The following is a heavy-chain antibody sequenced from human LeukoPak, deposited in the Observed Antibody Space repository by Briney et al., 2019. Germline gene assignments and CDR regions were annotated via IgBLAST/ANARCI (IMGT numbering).Heavy chain of an antibody. V-gene: IGHV4-39*01. CDR2: IYDSGST. CDR3: ARHEPRQQLVPYNWFDP. J-gene: IGHJ5*02. CDR1: GGSIRSSYYY. D-gene: IGHD6-13*01. Sequence: SETLSLTCTVSGGSIRSSYYYWGWIRQPPGKGLEWIGSIYDSGSTYYNPSLKSRVTISVDTSKNQFSLKLNSVTAADTAVYYCARHEPRQQLVPYNWFDPWGQGTLVTVSS.